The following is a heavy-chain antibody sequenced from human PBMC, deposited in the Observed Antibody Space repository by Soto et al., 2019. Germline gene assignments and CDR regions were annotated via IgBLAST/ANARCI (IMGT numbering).Heavy chain of an antibody. D-gene: IGHD3-9*01. CDR1: GVTFSSYA. CDR2: ISGGGGST. V-gene: IGHV3-23*01. J-gene: IGHJ4*02. CDR3: AKLTFTRVRYFDWPGDY. Sequence: GGSLRLSCAASGVTFSSYAMSWVRQAPGKGLEWVSAISGGGGSTYYADSVKGRFTISRDNSKNTLYLQMNSLRAEDTAVYYCAKLTFTRVRYFDWPGDYWGQGTLVTVSS.